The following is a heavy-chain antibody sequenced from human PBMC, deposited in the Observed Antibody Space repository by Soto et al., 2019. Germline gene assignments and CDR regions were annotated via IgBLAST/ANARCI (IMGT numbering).Heavy chain of an antibody. D-gene: IGHD6-19*01. CDR2: ISSSSSTI. V-gene: IGHV3-48*02. CDR1: GFTFSSYS. J-gene: IGHJ5*02. CDR3: ARGVRSSGWYWFDP. Sequence: GGSLRLSCAASGFTFSSYSMNWVRQAPGKGLEWVSNISSSSSTIYYADSVKGRFTISRDNAKNSLYLQMNSLRDEDTAVYYCARGVRSSGWYWFDPWGQGTLVTVSS.